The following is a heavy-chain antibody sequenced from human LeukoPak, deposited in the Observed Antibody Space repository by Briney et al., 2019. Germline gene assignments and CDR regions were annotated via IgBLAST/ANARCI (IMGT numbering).Heavy chain of an antibody. V-gene: IGHV3-7*01. CDR2: IKQDGSEK. CDR1: GFTFSSYW. J-gene: IGHJ6*03. Sequence: PGGSLRLSCAASGFTFSSYWMSWVRQAPGKGLEWVANIKQDGSEKYYVDSVKGRFTISRDNAKNSLYLQMNSLRAEDTAVYYCARDQPVLYSGSYYYYYYYMDVWGKGTTVTVSS. CDR3: ARDQPVLYSGSYYYYYYYMDV. D-gene: IGHD1-26*01.